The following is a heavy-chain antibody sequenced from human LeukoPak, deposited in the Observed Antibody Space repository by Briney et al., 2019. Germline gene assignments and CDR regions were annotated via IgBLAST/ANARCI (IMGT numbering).Heavy chain of an antibody. V-gene: IGHV3-48*01. D-gene: IGHD6-13*01. CDR2: ITASDTTK. CDR3: AAASAFSSSWLS. Sequence: PGGSLRLSCAASGLTFSSYNMNWVRQAPGKGPEWVAYITASDTTKYYADSVKGRFTISRDNAKKSLFLKMNSLRPEDAAVYYCAAASAFSSSWLSWGQGTVVSVSS. J-gene: IGHJ5*02. CDR1: GLTFSSYN.